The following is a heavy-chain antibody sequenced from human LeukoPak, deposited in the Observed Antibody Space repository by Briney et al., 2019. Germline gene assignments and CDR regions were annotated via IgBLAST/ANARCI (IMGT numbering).Heavy chain of an antibody. CDR1: GGSFSGYY. CDR2: INHSGST. J-gene: IGHJ4*02. V-gene: IGHV4-34*01. Sequence: PSETLSLTCAVYGGSFSGYYWSWIRQPPGKGLEWIGEINHSGSTNYNPSFKSRVTISVDTSKNQFSLKLSSVTAADTAVYYCARGRRDGYNYSGGRRFDYWGQGTLVTVSS. CDR3: ARGRRDGYNYSGGRRFDY. D-gene: IGHD5-24*01.